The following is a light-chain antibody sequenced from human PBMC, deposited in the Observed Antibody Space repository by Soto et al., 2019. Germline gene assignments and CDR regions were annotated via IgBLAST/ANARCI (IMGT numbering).Light chain of an antibody. CDR1: SSDVVGYNY. Sequence: QSALTQPASVSGSPGQSITISCTGTSSDVVGYNYVSWYQQHPGKVPKLMIYDVSNRPSGVSNRFSGSKSCNTASLTISALQAEDEADYYCSSYTSSSTIYVFGTGTKLTVL. V-gene: IGLV2-14*01. CDR2: DVS. CDR3: SSYTSSSTIYV. J-gene: IGLJ1*01.